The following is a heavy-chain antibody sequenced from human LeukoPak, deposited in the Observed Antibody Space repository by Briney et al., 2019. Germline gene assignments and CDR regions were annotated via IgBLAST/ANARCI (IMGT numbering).Heavy chain of an antibody. CDR2: ISSSGSTI. CDR1: GFTFSSYE. J-gene: IGHJ4*02. Sequence: GGSLRLSCAASGFTFSSYEMNWVRQAPGKGLEWVSYISSSGSTIYYADSVKGRFTISRDNAKNSLCLQMNSLRAEDTAVYYCARGHGWNSEYWGQGTLVTVSS. CDR3: ARGHGWNSEY. V-gene: IGHV3-48*03. D-gene: IGHD1-7*01.